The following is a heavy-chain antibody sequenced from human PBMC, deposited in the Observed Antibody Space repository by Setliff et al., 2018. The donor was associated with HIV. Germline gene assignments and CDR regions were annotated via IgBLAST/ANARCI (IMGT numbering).Heavy chain of an antibody. CDR3: VGSTIAAAVYYYYYYMDV. V-gene: IGHV4-34*01. J-gene: IGHJ6*03. D-gene: IGHD6-13*01. Sequence: SETLSLTCAVYGGSFSGSYWSWIRQPPGKGLEWIGELNYDGVTNHNPSLKSRVTISVDTSKNQFSLNLSSVTAADTAVYYCVGSTIAAAVYYYYYYMDVWGKGTTVTVSS. CDR2: LNYDGVT. CDR1: GGSFSGSY.